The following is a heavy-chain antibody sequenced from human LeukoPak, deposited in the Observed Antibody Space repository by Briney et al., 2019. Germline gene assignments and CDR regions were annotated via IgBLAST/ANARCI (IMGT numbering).Heavy chain of an antibody. CDR3: AGQDTAMSEGALDI. CDR1: GGSFSGYY. J-gene: IGHJ3*02. Sequence: SETLSLTCAVYGGSFSGYYWSWIRQPPGKGLEWIGEINHSGSTNYNPSLKSRVTISVDTSKNQFSLKLSSVTAADTAVYYCAGQDTAMSEGALDIWGQGTMVTVSS. V-gene: IGHV4-34*01. CDR2: INHSGST. D-gene: IGHD5-18*01.